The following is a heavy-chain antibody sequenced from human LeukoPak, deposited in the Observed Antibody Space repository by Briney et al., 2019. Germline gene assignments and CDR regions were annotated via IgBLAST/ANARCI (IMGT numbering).Heavy chain of an antibody. Sequence: SETLSLTCTVSGGSISSYYWSWIRQPPGKGLEWIGYIYYSGSTNYNPSLKSRVTISVDTSKNQFSLKLSSVTAADTAVYYCARQDGDYEAATFDYWGQGTLVTVSS. V-gene: IGHV4-59*08. CDR2: IYYSGST. CDR1: GGSISSYY. D-gene: IGHD4-17*01. J-gene: IGHJ4*02. CDR3: ARQDGDYEAATFDY.